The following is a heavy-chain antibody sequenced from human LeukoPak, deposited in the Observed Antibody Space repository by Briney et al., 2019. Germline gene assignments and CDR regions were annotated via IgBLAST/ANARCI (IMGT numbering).Heavy chain of an antibody. D-gene: IGHD3-3*01. Sequence: SETLSLTCSVSGGSIISYYWSWIRQPPGKGLELIGYIYYSGSTNYNPSLKSRVTISVDTSKNQFSLKLSSVTAADTAVCYCARGHDFWSGYFPGCWGQGTLVTVSS. CDR3: ARGHDFWSGYFPGC. J-gene: IGHJ4*02. CDR1: GGSIISYY. V-gene: IGHV4-59*01. CDR2: IYYSGST.